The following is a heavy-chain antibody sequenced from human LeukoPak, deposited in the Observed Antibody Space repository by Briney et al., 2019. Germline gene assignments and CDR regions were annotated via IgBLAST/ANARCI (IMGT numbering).Heavy chain of an antibody. CDR1: GGSFSGYY. CDR2: INHSGST. J-gene: IGHJ5*02. CDR3: ARASTTTVVTHNWFDP. Sequence: SETLSLTCAVYGGSFSGYYWSWIRKPPGKGLEWIGEINHSGSTNYNPSLKSRVTISVDTSKNQFSLKLSSVTAADTAVYYCARASTTTVVTHNWFDPWGQGTLVTVSS. D-gene: IGHD4-23*01. V-gene: IGHV4-34*01.